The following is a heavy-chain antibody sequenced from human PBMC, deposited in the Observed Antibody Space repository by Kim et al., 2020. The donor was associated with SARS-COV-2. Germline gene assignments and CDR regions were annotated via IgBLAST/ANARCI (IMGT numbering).Heavy chain of an antibody. CDR3: ARGPKVALLPHGKGPRILTYGPSHY. D-gene: IGHD2-8*01. J-gene: IGHJ4*02. CDR2: IYPADSDT. Sequence: GESLKISCKTSGNGFSSYLIGWVRQMPGKGLEWMGIIYPADSDTRYSPSFQGQVIISADKSLSTAFLQWRNLKASDSAMYYCARGPKVALLPHGKGPRILTYGPSHYWGQGTLVTVSS. V-gene: IGHV5-51*01. CDR1: GNGFSSYL.